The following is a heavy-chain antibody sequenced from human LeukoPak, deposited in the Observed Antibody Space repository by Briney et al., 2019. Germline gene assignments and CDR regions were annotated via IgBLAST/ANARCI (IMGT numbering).Heavy chain of an antibody. J-gene: IGHJ4*02. CDR1: GFTFSSYA. D-gene: IGHD3-22*01. V-gene: IGHV3-23*01. CDR2: ISGSGGST. CDR3: ARDDRDYHDSSGYGDY. Sequence: PGGSLRLSCAASGFTFSSYAMNWVRQAPGKGLEWVSVISGSGGSTYYADSMKGRFTISRDNSKNTLYLQMNSLRADDTAVYYCARDDRDYHDSSGYGDYWGQGTLVTVSS.